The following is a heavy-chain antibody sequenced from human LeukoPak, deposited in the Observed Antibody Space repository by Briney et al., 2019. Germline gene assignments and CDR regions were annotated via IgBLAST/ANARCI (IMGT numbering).Heavy chain of an antibody. CDR1: GYTFTSYG. J-gene: IGHJ4*02. Sequence: ASVKVSCKASGYTFTSYGINWVRQATGQGLEWMGWMNPNSGNTGYAQKFQGRVTMTRNTSISTAYMELRSLRSDDTAVYYCAREVATITVAAAGGIDYWGQGTLVTVSS. CDR3: AREVATITVAAAGGIDY. CDR2: MNPNSGNT. D-gene: IGHD5-12*01. V-gene: IGHV1-8*02.